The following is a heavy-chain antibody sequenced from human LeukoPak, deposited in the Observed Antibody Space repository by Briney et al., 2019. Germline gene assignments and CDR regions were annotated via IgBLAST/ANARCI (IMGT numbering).Heavy chain of an antibody. CDR1: GYTFTGYY. CDR3: ARCPTSGGRCYEFDY. CDR2: ISVYNGNT. D-gene: IGHD2-15*01. V-gene: IGHV1-18*04. J-gene: IGHJ4*02. Sequence: GASVKVSCKSSGYTFTGYYMHGMRQAPGQGLEGMGWISVYNGNTNYEQNLQGRVTMTTDTSTSTAYMELKSLRSDDTAVYYCARCPTSGGRCYEFDYWGQGTLVTVSS.